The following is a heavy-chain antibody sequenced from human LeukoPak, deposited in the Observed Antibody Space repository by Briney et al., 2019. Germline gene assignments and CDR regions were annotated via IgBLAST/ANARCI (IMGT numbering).Heavy chain of an antibody. V-gene: IGHV3-15*01. CDR1: GFTFSKAW. Sequence: GGSLRLSCAASGFTFSKAWMSWVRQAPGKGLEWAGRIKSKTDGGTDYAAPVKGRFTISRDDSKNTLYLQMNSLKTEDTAVYYCTTDPFQNIVVVPAAIIKMDYWGQGTLVTVAS. J-gene: IGHJ4*02. D-gene: IGHD2-2*01. CDR2: IKSKTDGGT. CDR3: TTDPFQNIVVVPAAIIKMDY.